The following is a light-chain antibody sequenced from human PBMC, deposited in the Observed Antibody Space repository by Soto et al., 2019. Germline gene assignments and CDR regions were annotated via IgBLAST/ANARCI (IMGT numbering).Light chain of an antibody. CDR2: DAS. Sequence: QVTMSVATVSASVGDTVTVTCRASQSVSGWLAWYQQKPGEAPKLLIYDASALPRGVPSRFSGSGSGTKFTLTIASLQPDDFATYYCQQYETLSGTFGPGSNVDIK. CDR1: QSVSGW. J-gene: IGKJ3*01. CDR3: QQYETLSGT. V-gene: IGKV1-5*01.